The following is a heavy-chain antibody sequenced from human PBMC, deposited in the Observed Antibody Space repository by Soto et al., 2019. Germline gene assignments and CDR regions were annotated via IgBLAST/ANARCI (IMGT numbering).Heavy chain of an antibody. CDR2: ISAYNGNI. V-gene: IGHV1-18*01. Sequence: QVQLVQSGAEVKKPGASVKVSCKASGYTFTNYGISWVRQAPGQGLEWMGWISAYNGNINYAQKLQGRVTMTTDTSTSTAYMELRSQRSADTAMYYCASSYCGGNCLSNLPLDYYCYGMDVWRSGPRVTVPS. D-gene: IGHD2-21*02. CDR1: GYTFTNYG. J-gene: IGHJ6*01. CDR3: ASSYCGGNCLSNLPLDYYCYGMDV.